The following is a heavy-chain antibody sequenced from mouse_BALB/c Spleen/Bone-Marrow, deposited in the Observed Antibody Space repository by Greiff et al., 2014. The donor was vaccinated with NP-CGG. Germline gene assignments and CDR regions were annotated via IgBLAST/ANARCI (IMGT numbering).Heavy chain of an antibody. D-gene: IGHD2-14*01. J-gene: IGHJ1*01. CDR1: GYTFTNYW. CDR3: AREVRRYFDV. CDR2: IYPGGGYT. Sequence: QVQLKESGAELVRPGTSVKISCKASGYTFTNYWLGWVKQRPGHGLEWIGDIYPGGGYTNHNEKFKGKATLTADTSSSTAYMQLSSLTSEDSAVYFCAREVRRYFDVWGAGTTVTVSS. V-gene: IGHV1-63*02.